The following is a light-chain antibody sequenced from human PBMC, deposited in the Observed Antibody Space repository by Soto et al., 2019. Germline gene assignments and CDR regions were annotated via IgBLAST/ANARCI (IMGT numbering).Light chain of an antibody. CDR3: QQHSHWPPWT. CDR2: GAS. J-gene: IGKJ1*01. Sequence: IVLTQSPATLSVSPWERATLSCRSSQSISSLLAWYQQKPGQAPRLLIYGASTRATGVPDRFSGSGSGTDFTLTISNLEPEDFAVYYCQQHSHWPPWTFGQGTKVDIK. V-gene: IGKV3-11*01. CDR1: QSISSL.